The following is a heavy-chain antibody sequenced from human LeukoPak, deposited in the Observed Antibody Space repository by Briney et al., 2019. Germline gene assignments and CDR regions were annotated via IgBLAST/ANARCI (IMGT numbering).Heavy chain of an antibody. CDR3: AREDFFTPHS. CDR1: GFTFSAYY. Sequence: GGSLRLSCAASGFTFSAYYMTWIRQAPGKGLEWVSSIGHSSIGYSSDHLKYADSVKGRFTISRDNARNSLYLQMDSLRAEDTAVYFCAREDFFTPHSWGQGTLVTVSS. V-gene: IGHV3-11*05. CDR2: IGHSSIGYSSDHL. J-gene: IGHJ4*02. D-gene: IGHD3/OR15-3a*01.